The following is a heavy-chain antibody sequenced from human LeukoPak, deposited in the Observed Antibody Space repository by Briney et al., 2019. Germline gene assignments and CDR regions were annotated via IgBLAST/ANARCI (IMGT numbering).Heavy chain of an antibody. Sequence: PGGSLRLSCAASGFTFSSYGMSWVRQAPGKGLEWVPGNSGSGGSTDYADSVKGRFTISRDNSKNTLYLQMNSLRVEDTAVYYCARSGSYSPRYYFDYWGQGTLVTVSS. CDR3: ARSGSYSPRYYFDY. J-gene: IGHJ4*02. CDR1: GFTFSSYG. CDR2: NSGSGGST. D-gene: IGHD3-10*01. V-gene: IGHV3-23*01.